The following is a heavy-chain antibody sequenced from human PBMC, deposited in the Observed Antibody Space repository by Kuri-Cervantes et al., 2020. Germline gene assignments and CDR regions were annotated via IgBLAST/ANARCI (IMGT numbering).Heavy chain of an antibody. V-gene: IGHV3-30*02. Sequence: GESLKISCPASGFTFSNFGMHWVLQAPGKGLEWVAFIRYDGSNEYYADSVKGRFTISRDNSKNTLYLQMNSLRAEDTAVYYCASYYSSSSWGQGTLVTVSS. J-gene: IGHJ5*02. CDR2: IRYDGSNE. CDR3: ASYYSSSS. D-gene: IGHD6-6*01. CDR1: GFTFSNFG.